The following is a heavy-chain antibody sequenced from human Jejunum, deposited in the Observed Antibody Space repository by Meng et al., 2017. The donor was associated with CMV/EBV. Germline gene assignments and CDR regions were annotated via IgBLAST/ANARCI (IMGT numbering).Heavy chain of an antibody. CDR2: VYYSGGT. D-gene: IGHD6-6*01. J-gene: IGHJ4*02. V-gene: IGHV4-59*01. CDR1: GGSISSYY. CDR3: ARAYSSSCRVDY. Sequence: TVSGGSISSYYWHWSRQPPGKGLEWIGYVYYSGGTNYTPSLKSRVTISVDTSKNQFSLKLSSVTAADTAVYYCARAYSSSCRVDYWGQGTLVTVS.